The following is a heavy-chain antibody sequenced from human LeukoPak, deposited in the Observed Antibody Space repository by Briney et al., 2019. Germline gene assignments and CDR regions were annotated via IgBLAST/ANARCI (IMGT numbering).Heavy chain of an antibody. J-gene: IGHJ4*02. Sequence: ASVKVSCKTSGYSFTDYYMHWVRQASGQGLEWMGWINPNSSGTSSAQKLQGRVTMTMDTSITTVYMEVSWLTSDDTAIYYCARADRLDGGPYLIGPWGQGTLVTVSS. CDR3: ARADRLDGGPYLIGP. V-gene: IGHV1-2*02. CDR2: INPNSSGT. CDR1: GYSFTDYY. D-gene: IGHD2-21*01.